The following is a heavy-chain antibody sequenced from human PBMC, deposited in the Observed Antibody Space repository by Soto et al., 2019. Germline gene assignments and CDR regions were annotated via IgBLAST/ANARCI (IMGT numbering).Heavy chain of an antibody. V-gene: IGHV4-31*03. J-gene: IGHJ4*02. D-gene: IGHD6-19*01. CDR1: GHSLSSGGYY. CDR3: ARDWGSSGWPN. Sequence: KPSETLSLTCTVSGHSLSSGGYYWSWIRQHPGKSLEWVGYIYFTGSTLYNPSLKSRLAMSLDTSKNQFSLRLTSVTAADTAVYFCARDWGSSGWPNWGQGTLVTVSS. CDR2: IYFTGST.